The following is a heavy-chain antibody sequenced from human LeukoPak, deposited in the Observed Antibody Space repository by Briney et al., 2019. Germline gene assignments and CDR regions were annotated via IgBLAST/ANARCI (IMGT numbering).Heavy chain of an antibody. J-gene: IGHJ4*02. CDR3: ARTFYCGGDCYGEYYFDY. Sequence: GASVKVSCKASGGTFSSYAISWVRQAPGQGLEWMGGIIPIFGTANYAQKFQGRVTITADESTSTAYMELSSLRSEDTVVYYCARTFYCGGDCYGEYYFDYWGQGTLVTVSS. V-gene: IGHV1-69*13. CDR2: IIPIFGTA. CDR1: GGTFSSYA. D-gene: IGHD2-21*02.